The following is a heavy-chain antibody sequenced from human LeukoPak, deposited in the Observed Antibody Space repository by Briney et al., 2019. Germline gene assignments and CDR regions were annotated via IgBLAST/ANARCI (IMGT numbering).Heavy chain of an antibody. CDR2: IDASGGAT. V-gene: IGHV3-23*01. Sequence: GGSLRLSCAASGFTFSNYAMSWVRQAPGKGLEWVSSIDASGGATYYADSVKGRFTISRDNSKNTFYLQMNSLRAEDAAVYSCAKGSGSGWYGWFAPWGQGTLVSVSS. CDR1: GFTFSNYA. J-gene: IGHJ5*02. CDR3: AKGSGSGWYGWFAP. D-gene: IGHD6-19*01.